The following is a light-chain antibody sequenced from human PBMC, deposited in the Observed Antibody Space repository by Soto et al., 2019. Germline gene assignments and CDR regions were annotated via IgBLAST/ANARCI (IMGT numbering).Light chain of an antibody. V-gene: IGKV3-20*01. CDR3: QQCGSSPWT. J-gene: IGKJ1*01. CDR1: SSYY. Sequence: SSYYLAWYQQKPGQAPRLLIYAASSRATGIPDRFSGGGSGTDFTLTISRLEPEDFAVYYCQQCGSSPWTFGQGTKVDIK. CDR2: AAS.